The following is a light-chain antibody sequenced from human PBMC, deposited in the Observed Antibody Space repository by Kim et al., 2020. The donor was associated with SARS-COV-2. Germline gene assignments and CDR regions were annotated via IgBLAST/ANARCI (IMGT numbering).Light chain of an antibody. V-gene: IGKV4-1*01. CDR3: QQYYGSPPYT. Sequence: DIVMTQSPDSLAVSLGERATINSKSSQSLLYSSNNKNYLAWYQQKPRQPPKLLIYWASTRDSGVPDRFSGSGSGTDFTLTISSLQAEDVAVYYCQQYYGSPPYTFGQGTKLEI. CDR1: QSLLYSSNNKNY. J-gene: IGKJ2*01. CDR2: WAS.